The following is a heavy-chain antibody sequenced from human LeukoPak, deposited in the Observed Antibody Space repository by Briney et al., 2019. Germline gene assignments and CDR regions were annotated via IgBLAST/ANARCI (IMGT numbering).Heavy chain of an antibody. J-gene: IGHJ4*02. CDR1: GFTFSSYG. V-gene: IGHV3-23*01. D-gene: IGHD6-19*01. Sequence: GGSLRLSCAASGFTFSSYGMSWVRQTPGKGLEWVSGISGSGGSTHYADSVKGRFTISRDNSKNTLYLQMNSLRAEDTAVYYCAKDDRTSGWDAPFDYWGQGTLVTASS. CDR2: ISGSGGST. CDR3: AKDDRTSGWDAPFDY.